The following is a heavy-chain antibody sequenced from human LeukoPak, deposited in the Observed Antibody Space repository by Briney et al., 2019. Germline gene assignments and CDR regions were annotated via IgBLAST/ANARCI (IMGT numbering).Heavy chain of an antibody. CDR3: ARLRFEVVPAASDAFDI. D-gene: IGHD2-2*01. CDR1: GYSISSGYY. Sequence: KPSETLSLTCAVSGYSISSGYYWGWIRQPPGKGLEWIGSIYHSGSTYHNPSLKSRVTISVDSSKNQFSLKLSSVTAADTAVYYCARLRFEVVPAASDAFDIWGQGTMVTVSS. J-gene: IGHJ3*02. V-gene: IGHV4-38-2*01. CDR2: IYHSGST.